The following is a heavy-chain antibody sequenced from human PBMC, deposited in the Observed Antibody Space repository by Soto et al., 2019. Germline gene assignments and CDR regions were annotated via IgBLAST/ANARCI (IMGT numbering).Heavy chain of an antibody. Sequence: QVQLQESGPGLVKPSETLSLTCTVSGGSISSYYWSWIRQPPGKGLEWIGYIYYSGSTNYNPSLKSRVTIXXDXSMXQFSLKLSSVTAADTAVYYCARVRTDYGDFGYFDYWGQGTLVTVSS. CDR1: GGSISSYY. CDR3: ARVRTDYGDFGYFDY. D-gene: IGHD4-17*01. J-gene: IGHJ4*02. V-gene: IGHV4-59*01. CDR2: IYYSGST.